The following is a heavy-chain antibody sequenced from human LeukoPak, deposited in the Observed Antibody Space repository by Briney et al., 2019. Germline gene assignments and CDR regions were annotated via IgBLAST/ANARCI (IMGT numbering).Heavy chain of an antibody. D-gene: IGHD3-22*01. CDR2: IWYDGRKT. J-gene: IGHJ4*02. CDR1: GFKFSDYG. Sequence: PGRSLRLSCAASGFKFSDYGMYWVRQAPGKGLEWVALIWYDGRKTHYGDSVKGRFTVARDNSNNTLHLQMNTLRAEDTAVYYSARGGGYYDSSGYPLLDYWGQGTLVTVSS. V-gene: IGHV3-33*01. CDR3: ARGGGYYDSSGYPLLDY.